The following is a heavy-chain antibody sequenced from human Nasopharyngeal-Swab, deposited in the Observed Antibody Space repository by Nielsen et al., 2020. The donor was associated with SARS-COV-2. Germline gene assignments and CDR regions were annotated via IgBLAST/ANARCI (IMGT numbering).Heavy chain of an antibody. D-gene: IGHD3-9*01. CDR1: GFTLRNLW. CDR3: GSVFEI. CDR2: IDFDGSNT. Sequence: ESLEIFRAAFGFTLRNLWMDWVRLTPGKGPVWGSGIDFDGSNTFYADSVKGRFTISRDNGENTLSLEMNSLKDEDTGVYYCGSVFEIWGQGVLVTVSS. V-gene: IGHV3-74*01. J-gene: IGHJ4*02.